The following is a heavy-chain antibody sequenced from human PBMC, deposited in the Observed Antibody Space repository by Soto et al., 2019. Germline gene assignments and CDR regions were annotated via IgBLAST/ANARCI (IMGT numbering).Heavy chain of an antibody. V-gene: IGHV3-30*18. CDR3: AKDLHSWKYVDY. J-gene: IGHJ4*02. Sequence: GGSLRLSCAASGFTFSSSSIHWVRQAPGKGLEWVAVISYDGINKCYADSVKGRFTISRDNFRNTLYLQMNSLRPEDTAVYYCAKDLHSWKYVDYLGQGILVSVSS. CDR1: GFTFSSSS. CDR2: ISYDGINK. D-gene: IGHD1-20*01.